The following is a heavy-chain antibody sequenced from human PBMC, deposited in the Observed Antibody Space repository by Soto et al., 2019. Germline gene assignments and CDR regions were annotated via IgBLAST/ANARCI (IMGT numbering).Heavy chain of an antibody. CDR3: ARLGYDSSASYGDIDY. CDR2: IHYSGNT. Sequence: PSETLSLTCAVSGGSISRSDYYWGWIRQPPGKGLEWIGSIHYSGNTHYNPSLESRVTISVDTSKNQVSLNLISVTATDTAVYFCARLGYDSSASYGDIDYWGQGTLVTVSS. D-gene: IGHD3-22*01. J-gene: IGHJ4*02. CDR1: GGSISRSDYY. V-gene: IGHV4-39*01.